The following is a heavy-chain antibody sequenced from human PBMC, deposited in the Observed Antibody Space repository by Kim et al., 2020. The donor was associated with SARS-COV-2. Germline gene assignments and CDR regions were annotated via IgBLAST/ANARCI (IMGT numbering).Heavy chain of an antibody. J-gene: IGHJ4*02. Sequence: YAQKLQGRVTMTTDTSTSTAYMELRSLRSDDTAVYYCARDLKLVVGEFDYWGQGTLVTVSS. CDR3: ARDLKLVVGEFDY. D-gene: IGHD3-22*01. V-gene: IGHV1-18*01.